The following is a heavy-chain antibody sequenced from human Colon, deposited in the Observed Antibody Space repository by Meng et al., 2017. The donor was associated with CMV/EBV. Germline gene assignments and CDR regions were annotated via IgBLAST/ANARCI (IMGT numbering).Heavy chain of an antibody. Sequence: GESLKISCAVSGFPVSGNYMAWVRQAPGRGLQWVSVLQTAGSTYYADAVKGRFTISRDNAKNSLYLQMNSLRAEDTAVYYCARVGLSGSYFHSWGQGTLVTVSS. J-gene: IGHJ5*01. CDR1: GFPVSGNY. CDR3: ARVGLSGSYFHS. V-gene: IGHV3-53*01. D-gene: IGHD1-26*01. CDR2: LQTAGST.